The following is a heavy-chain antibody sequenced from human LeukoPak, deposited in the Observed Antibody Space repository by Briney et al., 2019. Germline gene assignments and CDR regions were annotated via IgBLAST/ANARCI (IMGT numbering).Heavy chain of an antibody. CDR2: IYYSGST. D-gene: IGHD3-16*01. CDR1: GGSISSYY. Sequence: SETLSLTCTVSGGSISSYYWSWIRQPPGKGLEWIGYIYYSGSTNYNPSLKSRVTISVDTSKNQFSLKLSSVTAADTAVYYCARGAPGVMSPWFDPWGQGTLVTVSS. CDR3: ARGAPGVMSPWFDP. J-gene: IGHJ5*02. V-gene: IGHV4-59*01.